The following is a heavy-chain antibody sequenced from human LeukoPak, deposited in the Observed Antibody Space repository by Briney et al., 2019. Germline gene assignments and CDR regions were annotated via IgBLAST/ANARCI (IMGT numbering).Heavy chain of an antibody. J-gene: IGHJ4*02. CDR3: ARGKGLVEYQLLGGIAVAAYFDY. D-gene: IGHD6-19*01. CDR1: GYTFTSYA. Sequence: ASVKVSCKASGYTFTSYAMNWVRQAPGQGLEWMGWINTNTGNPTYAQGFTGRFVFSLDTSVSTAYLQISSLKAEDTAVYYCARGKGLVEYQLLGGIAVAAYFDYWGQGTLVTVSS. CDR2: INTNTGNP. V-gene: IGHV7-4-1*02.